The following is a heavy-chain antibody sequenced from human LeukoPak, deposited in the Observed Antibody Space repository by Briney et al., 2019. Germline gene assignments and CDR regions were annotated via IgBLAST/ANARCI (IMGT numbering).Heavy chain of an antibody. J-gene: IGHJ5*02. V-gene: IGHV3-23*01. CDR2: ISGSGGST. CDR1: RFTPSSYA. Sequence: GGSLRLSCAASRFTPSSYAMIWVHQAPGKGLEWVSAISGSGGSTYYADSVKGRFTISRDNSKNTLYLQMNSLRAEDTAVYYCARPEGSGEAWGQGTLVTVSS. CDR3: ARPEGSGEA. D-gene: IGHD2-15*01.